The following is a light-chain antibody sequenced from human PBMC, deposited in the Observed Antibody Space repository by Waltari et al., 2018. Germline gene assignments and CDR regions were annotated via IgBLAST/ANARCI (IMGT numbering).Light chain of an antibody. CDR2: EAS. CDR1: QSIGRW. CDR3: QQYNDYLGT. V-gene: IGKV1-5*03. J-gene: IGKJ1*01. Sequence: EIQMTQSPAALSASVGDRVIVTCRASQSIGRWLAWYQQKPGKAPRLLIFEASNLETGVPSRFSGSGSGTEFTLTISSLQPDDFATYFCQQYNDYLGTFGQGMRVDIK.